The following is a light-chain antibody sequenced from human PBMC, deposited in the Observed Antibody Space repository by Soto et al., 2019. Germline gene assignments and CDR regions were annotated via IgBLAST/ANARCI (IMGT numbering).Light chain of an antibody. CDR2: DVT. Sequence: QSALTQPASVPESPGQSITISCTGSSSDVGGYKYVSWYQQHPGKAPKLLIYDVTNRPSGVSNRFSGSKSGYTASLTISGLQSEDEADYYCSSYTSFKTLVFGTGTKVTVL. V-gene: IGLV2-14*01. CDR1: SSDVGGYKY. CDR3: SSYTSFKTLV. J-gene: IGLJ1*01.